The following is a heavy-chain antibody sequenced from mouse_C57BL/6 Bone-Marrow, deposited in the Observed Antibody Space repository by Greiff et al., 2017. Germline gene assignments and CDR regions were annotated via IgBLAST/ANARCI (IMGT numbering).Heavy chain of an antibody. V-gene: IGHV1-69*01. D-gene: IGHD2-3*01. Sequence: QVQLQQPGAELVMPGASVKLSCKASGYTFTSYWMHWVKQRPGQGLEWIGEIDPSDSYTNYNQKFKGKSTLTVDKSSSTAYMQLSSLTSEDSAVYYGARYDGYGVFAYWGQGTLVTVSA. CDR1: GYTFTSYW. CDR2: IDPSDSYT. J-gene: IGHJ3*01. CDR3: ARYDGYGVFAY.